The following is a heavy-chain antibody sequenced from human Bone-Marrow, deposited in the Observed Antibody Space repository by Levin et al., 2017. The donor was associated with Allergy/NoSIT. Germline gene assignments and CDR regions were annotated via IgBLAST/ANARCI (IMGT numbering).Heavy chain of an antibody. D-gene: IGHD3-3*01. Sequence: GESLKISCKASGYTFTGYYMHWVRQAPGQGLEWMGWINPNSGGTNYAQKFQGRVTMTRDTSISTAYMELSRLRSDDTAVYYCATSRFLEWLSYHWGQGTLVTVSS. CDR3: ATSRFLEWLSYH. V-gene: IGHV1-2*02. CDR1: GYTFTGYY. J-gene: IGHJ5*02. CDR2: INPNSGGT.